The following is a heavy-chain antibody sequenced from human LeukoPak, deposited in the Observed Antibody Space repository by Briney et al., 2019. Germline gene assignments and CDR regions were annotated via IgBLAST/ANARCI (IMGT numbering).Heavy chain of an antibody. V-gene: IGHV3-7*01. CDR3: ARDFRFLDDY. Sequence: GGSLRLSCAASGFMFNNYWMTWVRQAPGKGLEWVGNINQDGSDKYYGDSVKGRFTISRDNAKNSLYLQMNSLRAEDTAVYYCARDFRFLDDYWGQGTLVTVSS. J-gene: IGHJ4*02. D-gene: IGHD3-3*01. CDR1: GFMFNNYW. CDR2: INQDGSDK.